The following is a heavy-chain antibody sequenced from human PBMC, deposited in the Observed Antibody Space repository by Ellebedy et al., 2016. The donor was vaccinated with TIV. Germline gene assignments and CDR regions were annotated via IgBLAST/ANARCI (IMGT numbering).Heavy chain of an antibody. J-gene: IGHJ4*02. CDR3: ARDASGSFDY. V-gene: IGHV1-2*02. CDR1: GYTFTGYY. D-gene: IGHD1-26*01. Sequence: ASVKVSXXASGYTFTGYYMHWVRQAPGQGLEWMGWINPNSGGTNYAQKFQGRVTMTTDTSTSTAYMELRSLRSDDTAVYYCARDASGSFDYWGQGTLVTVSS. CDR2: INPNSGGT.